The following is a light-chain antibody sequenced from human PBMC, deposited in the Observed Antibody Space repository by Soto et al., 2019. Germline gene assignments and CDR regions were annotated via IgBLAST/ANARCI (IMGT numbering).Light chain of an antibody. J-gene: IGLJ1*01. CDR2: DVS. CDR1: SSDVGGYNY. Sequence: QSALTQPASVSGSPGQSLTISCTGTSSDVGGYNYVSWYQQHPGKAPKLMIYDVSNRPSGVSNRFSGSKSGNTASLTISGLQAEYEADYYCSSYTSSSTPVFGTGTKVTV. V-gene: IGLV2-14*01. CDR3: SSYTSSSTPV.